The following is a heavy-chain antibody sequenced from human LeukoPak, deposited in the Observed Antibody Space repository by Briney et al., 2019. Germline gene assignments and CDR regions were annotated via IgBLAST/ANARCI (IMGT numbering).Heavy chain of an antibody. CDR2: IYHSGTT. CDR3: ARAVDYRNYFDY. D-gene: IGHD4-11*01. J-gene: IGHJ4*02. Sequence: SETLSLTCTVSGDSMTRGGYYWSWVRQHPGKGLEWVGFIYHSGTTFYNPSLESRATISVDTSQNQFSLKLTSVTAADTAVYYCARAVDYRNYFDYWGQGTLVTVSS. CDR1: GDSMTRGGYY. V-gene: IGHV4-31*03.